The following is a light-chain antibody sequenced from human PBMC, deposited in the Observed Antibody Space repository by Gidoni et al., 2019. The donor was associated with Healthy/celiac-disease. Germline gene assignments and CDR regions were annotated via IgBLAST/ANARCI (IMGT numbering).Light chain of an antibody. J-gene: IGKJ1*01. CDR1: QSVSSSY. V-gene: IGKV3-20*01. Sequence: ETVLTQSPGTLSLSPGERATLSCRASQSVSSSYLAWYQQKPGQAPRLLIYGASSRATGIPDRFSGSGSGTDFTLTISRLEPEDFAVYYCQQYGSSETFXQXTKVEIK. CDR2: GAS. CDR3: QQYGSSET.